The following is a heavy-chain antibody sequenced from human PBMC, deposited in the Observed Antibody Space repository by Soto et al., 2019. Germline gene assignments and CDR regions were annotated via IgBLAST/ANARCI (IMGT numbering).Heavy chain of an antibody. CDR2: IIPIFGTA. Sequence: QVQLVQSGAEVKKPGSSVKVSCKASGGTFSSYAISWVRQAPGQGLEWMGGIIPIFGTANYAQKFQGRVTITADESTSTAYMELSSLRSEDTAVYYCARPRGDTVTPHDAFDIWGQGTMVTVSS. CDR1: GGTFSSYA. J-gene: IGHJ3*02. CDR3: ARPRGDTVTPHDAFDI. V-gene: IGHV1-69*12. D-gene: IGHD4-17*01.